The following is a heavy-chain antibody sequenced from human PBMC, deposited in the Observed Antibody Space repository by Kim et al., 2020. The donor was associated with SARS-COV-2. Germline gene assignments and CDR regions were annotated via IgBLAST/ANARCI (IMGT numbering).Heavy chain of an antibody. D-gene: IGHD5-18*01. CDR2: IIPIFGTA. J-gene: IGHJ4*02. CDR1: GGTFSSYA. Sequence: SVKVSCKASGGTFSSYAISWVRQAPGQGLEWMGGIIPIFGTANYAQKFQGRVTITADESTSTAYMELSSLRSEDTAVYYCARGHSYGFSFRDYFDYWGQGPLVTLS. CDR3: ARGHSYGFSFRDYFDY. V-gene: IGHV1-69*13.